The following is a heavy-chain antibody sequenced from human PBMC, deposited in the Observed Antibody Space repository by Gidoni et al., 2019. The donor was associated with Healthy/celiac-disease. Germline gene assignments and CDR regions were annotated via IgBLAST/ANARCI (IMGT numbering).Heavy chain of an antibody. CDR3: ARDVTPGWFDP. J-gene: IGHJ5*02. CDR1: GRTFSSYT. Sequence: QVLLVPSGADVKKPGSSVKVSCKSSGRTFSSYTISWVRQAPGQGLEWMGRIIPILGIANDAQKCQGRVTITADKSTSTAYMELGSRRSEDTAVYYCARDVTPGWFDPWGQGTLVTVSS. D-gene: IGHD4-17*01. V-gene: IGHV1-69*08. CDR2: IIPILGIA.